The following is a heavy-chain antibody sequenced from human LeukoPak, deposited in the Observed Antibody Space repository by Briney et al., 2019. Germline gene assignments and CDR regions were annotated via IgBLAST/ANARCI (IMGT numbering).Heavy chain of an antibody. CDR3: ARHSGSGSESRPFDP. V-gene: IGHV4-39*01. J-gene: IGHJ5*02. CDR1: GGSVTSGGFY. CDR2: IYYTGST. Sequence: SQTLSLTCSVSGGSVTSGGFYWGWLRQPPGKGPEWIATIYYTGSTYYNPSLKSRVTISIDTSKNQFSLRLTSVTATDTAVYHCARHSGSGSESRPFDPWGQGTLVSVSS. D-gene: IGHD3-10*01.